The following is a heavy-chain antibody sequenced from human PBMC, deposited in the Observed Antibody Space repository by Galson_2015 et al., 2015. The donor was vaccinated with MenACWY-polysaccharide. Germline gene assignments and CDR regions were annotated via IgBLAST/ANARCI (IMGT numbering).Heavy chain of an antibody. V-gene: IGHV3-48*01. D-gene: IGHD3-9*01. CDR2: ISSGSKTI. CDR3: AKASLSGYYYFDY. J-gene: IGHJ4*02. CDR1: GFSLSGYH. Sequence: SLRLSCAASGFSLSGYHMNWVRQAPGKGLEWVSFISSGSKTISYADSVKGRFTVSRDNAKNSLYLQMSSLRVDDTAVYYCAKASLSGYYYFDYWGQGTLVTVSS.